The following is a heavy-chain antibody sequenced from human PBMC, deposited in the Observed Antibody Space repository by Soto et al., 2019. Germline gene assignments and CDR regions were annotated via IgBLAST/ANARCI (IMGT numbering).Heavy chain of an antibody. CDR2: ISSSSSYI. J-gene: IGHJ6*02. V-gene: IGHV3-21*01. CDR1: GFTFSSYS. CDR3: ARDRGSGSYSGLYYYYYGMDV. D-gene: IGHD1-26*01. Sequence: GGSLRLSCAASGFTFSSYSMNWVRQAPGKGLEWVSSISSSSSYIYYADSVKGRFTISRDNAKNSLYLQMNSLRAEDTAVYYCARDRGSGSYSGLYYYYYGMDVWGQGTTVTVSS.